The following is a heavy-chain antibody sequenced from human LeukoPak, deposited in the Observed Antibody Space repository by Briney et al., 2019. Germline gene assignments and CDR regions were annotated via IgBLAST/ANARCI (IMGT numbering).Heavy chain of an antibody. V-gene: IGHV4-59*01. J-gene: IGHJ2*01. CDR3: ARGVGSGGYYGSSHWHLDL. CDR2: ISYSGST. Sequence: SETLSLTCTVSGGSISSYFWNWVRQPPGKGLEWIGYISYSGSTSYNSSFNSRVTISLETSKKQVSLKLSFVTAADTAVYFCARGVGSGGYYGSSHWHLDLWGRGTLVTVSS. D-gene: IGHD3-22*01. CDR1: GGSISSYF.